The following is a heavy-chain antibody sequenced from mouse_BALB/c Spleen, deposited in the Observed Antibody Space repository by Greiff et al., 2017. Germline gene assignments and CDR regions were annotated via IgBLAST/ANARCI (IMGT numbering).Heavy chain of an antibody. CDR3: ARGGITTVVAGDYAMDY. V-gene: IGHV1-84*02. CDR2: IYPGSGNT. J-gene: IGHJ4*01. CDR1: GYTFTDYY. Sequence: QVQLQQSGPGLVKPWASVTISCTASGYTFTDYYINWVKRKPGQGLVWIGWIYPGSGNTKYNEKFKGKATLTVDTSSSTAYMQLSSLTSEDTAVYFCARGGITTVVAGDYAMDYWGQGTSVTVSS. D-gene: IGHD1-1*01.